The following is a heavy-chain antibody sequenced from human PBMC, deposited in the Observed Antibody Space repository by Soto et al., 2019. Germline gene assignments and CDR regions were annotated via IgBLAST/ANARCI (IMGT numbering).Heavy chain of an antibody. CDR1: GFTFSSYA. J-gene: IGHJ4*02. CDR2: ISYDGSNK. V-gene: IGHV3-30-3*01. D-gene: IGHD5-18*01. CDR3: ARDRTAMVSYYFDY. Sequence: GASLRLSCASSGFTFSSYAMHWFRQAPGKGLEWVAVISYDGSNKYYADSVKGRFTISRDNSKNTLYLQMNSLRAEDTAVYYCARDRTAMVSYYFDYWGQGT.